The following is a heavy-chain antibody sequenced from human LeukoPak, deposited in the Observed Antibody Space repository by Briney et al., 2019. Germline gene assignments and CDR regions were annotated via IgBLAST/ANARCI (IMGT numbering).Heavy chain of an antibody. Sequence: GASVKVSFKASGYTFTVCYMHWVRQAPGQGLEWMGWINPNSGGTNYAQKFQGRVTMTRDTSISTAYMELSRLRSDDTAVYYCARDPEMGFASSSNPDLGFWGQGTLVTVSS. J-gene: IGHJ4*02. D-gene: IGHD6-6*01. CDR3: ARDPEMGFASSSNPDLGF. V-gene: IGHV1-2*02. CDR1: GYTFTVCY. CDR2: INPNSGGT.